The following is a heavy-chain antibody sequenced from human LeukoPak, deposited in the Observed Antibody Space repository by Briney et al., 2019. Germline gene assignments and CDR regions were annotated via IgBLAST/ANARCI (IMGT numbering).Heavy chain of an antibody. D-gene: IGHD2-21*02. CDR1: RYTFTDSY. CDR3: AREGGHCGGDCYSFDS. Sequence: ASVTVSCKSSRYTFTDSYMHWVRQAPGQGLEYLAGIHLKSGEAKNAQKFQGRVSITRHTSIRTAYMDLGSLRSDDTAVYYCAREGGHCGGDCYSFDSWGQGTLVTVSS. V-gene: IGHV1-2*02. J-gene: IGHJ4*02. CDR2: IHLKSGEA.